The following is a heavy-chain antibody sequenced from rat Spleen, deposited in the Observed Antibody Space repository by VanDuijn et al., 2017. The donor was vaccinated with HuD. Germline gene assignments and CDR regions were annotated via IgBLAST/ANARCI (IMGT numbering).Heavy chain of an antibody. CDR2: ISYDGGST. Sequence: EVQLVESGGALVQPGRPLKISCADSELNFSDYDMAWVRQTPAKGLEWIASISYDGGSTYYRDSVKGRFTISRDNAKSSLYLQMDSLRSEDTATYYCTTVGRWGQGVMVTVSS. CDR1: ELNFSDYD. D-gene: IGHD4-6*01. CDR3: TTVGR. J-gene: IGHJ2*01. V-gene: IGHV5-20*01.